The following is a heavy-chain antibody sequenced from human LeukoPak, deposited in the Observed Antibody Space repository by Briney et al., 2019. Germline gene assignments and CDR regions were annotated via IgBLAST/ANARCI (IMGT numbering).Heavy chain of an antibody. CDR2: IIPIFGTA. D-gene: IGHD3-22*01. J-gene: IGHJ4*02. V-gene: IGHV1-69*13. CDR3: ARDQDYYDSSGYSFDY. Sequence: SVKVSCKASGGTFSSYAISWVRQAPGQGLEWMGGIIPIFGTANYAQKFQGRVTITADESTSTAYMELSSLRSEDTAVYYCARDQDYYDSSGYSFDYWGQGTLVTVSS. CDR1: GGTFSSYA.